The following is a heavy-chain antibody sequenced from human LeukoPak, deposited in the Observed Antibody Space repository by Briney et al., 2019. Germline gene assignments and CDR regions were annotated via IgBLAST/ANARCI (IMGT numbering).Heavy chain of an antibody. V-gene: IGHV3-74*01. CDR3: ARLSRPFTIWVGWFDP. CDR2: INSDGSST. D-gene: IGHD3-9*01. CDR1: VFTFSSYW. J-gene: IGHJ5*02. Sequence: PGGSLRLSCGVSVFTFSSYWIHWVRQAPGKGLVWVSRINSDGSSTNYADSVKGRFTISRDNAKNTLYLQMNSLRAEDTALYYCARLSRPFTIWVGWFDPWGQGTLVTVSS.